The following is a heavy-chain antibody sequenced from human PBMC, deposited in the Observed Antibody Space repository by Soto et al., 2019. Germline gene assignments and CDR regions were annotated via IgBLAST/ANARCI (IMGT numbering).Heavy chain of an antibody. CDR3: ARDQGSGTDY. D-gene: IGHD6-19*01. CDR1: GGSISSYH. V-gene: IGHV4-59*01. J-gene: IGHJ4*02. Sequence: QVQLQESGPGLVKPSETLSLTCTVSGGSISSYHWSWIRQPPGKGLEWIGYIYYSGSTNYNPSLKSRVTISIDTSKNPFSLKLTSVTAADTAVYYCARDQGSGTDYWGQGTLVTVSS. CDR2: IYYSGST.